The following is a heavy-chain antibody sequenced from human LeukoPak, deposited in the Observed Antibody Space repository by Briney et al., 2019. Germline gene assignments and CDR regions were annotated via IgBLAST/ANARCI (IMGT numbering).Heavy chain of an antibody. CDR2: IYYSGST. Sequence: PSETLSLTCTVSGGSISSYYWSWLRQPPGKGLEWIGYIYYSGSTNYNPSLKSRVTISVDTSKNQFSLKLSSVTAADTAVYYCARAGSGWSRYFDYWGQGTLVTVSS. D-gene: IGHD6-19*01. CDR1: GGSISSYY. J-gene: IGHJ4*02. CDR3: ARAGSGWSRYFDY. V-gene: IGHV4-59*01.